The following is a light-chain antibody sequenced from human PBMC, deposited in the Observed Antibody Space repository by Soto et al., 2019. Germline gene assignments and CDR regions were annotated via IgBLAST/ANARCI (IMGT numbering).Light chain of an antibody. CDR1: NSDVGAYNY. CDR2: DVS. V-gene: IGLV2-14*01. CDR3: SSYTKTSTRV. J-gene: IGLJ2*01. Sequence: QSALTQPASVSGSPGQSITISCTGTNSDVGAYNYVSWYQQHPGKAPKLMIYDVSNRPSGVSNRFSGSKSGNTASLTISGLQAEDEADYYCSSYTKTSTRVFGAGTKVTVL.